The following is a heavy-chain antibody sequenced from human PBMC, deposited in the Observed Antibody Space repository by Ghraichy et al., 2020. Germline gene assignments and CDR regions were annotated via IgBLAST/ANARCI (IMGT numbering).Heavy chain of an antibody. V-gene: IGHV3-11*01. D-gene: IGHD3-3*01. CDR3: ARDRWSGSTPLYFDL. CDR1: GFAFSGYH. J-gene: IGHJ2*01. CDR2: MTNGGSTI. Sequence: GESLNISCAASGFAFSGYHMTWIRQAPGKGLEWLSYMTNGGSTIDYADSVKGRFTISRDNAKNSLYLQMNSLRAEDTAVYYCARDRWSGSTPLYFDLWGRGTLVTVSS.